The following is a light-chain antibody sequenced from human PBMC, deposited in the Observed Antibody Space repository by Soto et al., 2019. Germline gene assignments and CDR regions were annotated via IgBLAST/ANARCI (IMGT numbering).Light chain of an antibody. Sequence: QSVLTQPPSASGTPGQRVGISCSGSSSNIGNNYVYWYQQLPGVAPKLLIYDVSNRPSGVSNRFSGSKSGNTASLTISGLQAEDEADYYCNSYTSSSTHVFGAGTKVTV. V-gene: IGLV2-14*03. CDR2: DVS. CDR3: NSYTSSSTHV. CDR1: SSNIGNNY. J-gene: IGLJ1*01.